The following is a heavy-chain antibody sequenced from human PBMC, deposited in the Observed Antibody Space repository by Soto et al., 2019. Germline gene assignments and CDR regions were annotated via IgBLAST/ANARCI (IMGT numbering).Heavy chain of an antibody. CDR2: MNPNSGNT. CDR3: ARGITIFGVVDP. CDR1: GYTFTSYD. V-gene: IGHV1-8*01. Sequence: QVQLVQSGAEVKKPGASVKVSCKASGYTFTSYDINWVRQATGQGLEWMGWMNPNSGNTGYAQKFQGRVTMTRNTSISTAYMELNSLRSEDTAMYYCARGITIFGVVDPGGQGTLVTVSS. D-gene: IGHD3-3*01. J-gene: IGHJ5*02.